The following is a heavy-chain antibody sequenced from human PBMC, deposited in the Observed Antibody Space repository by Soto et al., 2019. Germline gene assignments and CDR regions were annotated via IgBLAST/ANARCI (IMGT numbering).Heavy chain of an antibody. V-gene: IGHV1-69*13. Sequence: SVKVSCKASGGTFSSYAISWVRQAPGQGLEWMGGIIPIFGTANYAQKFQGRVTITADESTSTAYMELSSLRSEDTAVYYCARVSCSSTSCYPFDYWGQGTRVTVSS. CDR3: ARVSCSSTSCYPFDY. CDR2: IIPIFGTA. J-gene: IGHJ4*02. D-gene: IGHD2-2*01. CDR1: GGTFSSYA.